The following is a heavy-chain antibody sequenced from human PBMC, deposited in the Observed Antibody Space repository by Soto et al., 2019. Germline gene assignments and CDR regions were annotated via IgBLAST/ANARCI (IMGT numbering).Heavy chain of an antibody. J-gene: IGHJ3*02. Sequence: QVQLVESGGGVVQPGRSLRLSCAASGFTFSSYGMHWVRQAPGKGLEWVAVIWYDGSNKYYADSVKGQFTISRDNSKNTLYLQMNRLRAEDTAVYYCARASGPRGAFDIWGQGTMVTVSS. D-gene: IGHD1-26*01. V-gene: IGHV3-33*01. CDR3: ARASGPRGAFDI. CDR1: GFTFSSYG. CDR2: IWYDGSNK.